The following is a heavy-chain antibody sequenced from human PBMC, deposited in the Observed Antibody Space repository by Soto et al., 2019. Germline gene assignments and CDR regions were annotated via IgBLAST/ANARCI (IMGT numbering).Heavy chain of an antibody. J-gene: IGHJ6*02. CDR3: ARDVAVTTGIYYYYYGMDV. D-gene: IGHD4-17*01. CDR2: IYYSGST. Sequence: SETLSLTCTVSCGSISSGGYYWSWIRQHPGKGLEWIGYIYYSGSTYYNPSLKSRVTISVDTSKNQFSLKLSSVTAADTAVYYCARDVAVTTGIYYYYYGMDVWGQGTTVTVSS. CDR1: CGSISSGGYY. V-gene: IGHV4-31*03.